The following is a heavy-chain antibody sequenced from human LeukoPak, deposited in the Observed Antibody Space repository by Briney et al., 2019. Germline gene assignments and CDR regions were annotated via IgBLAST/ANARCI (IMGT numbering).Heavy chain of an antibody. V-gene: IGHV1-69*05. J-gene: IGHJ3*02. Sequence: ASVKVSCKASAGTFSSYAISWVRQAPGQGLEWMGGIIPIFGTANYAQKFQGRVTITTDESTSTAYTELSSLRSEDTAVYYCARERRSLGAYCGGDCSHDAFDIWGQGTMVTVSS. CDR1: AGTFSSYA. D-gene: IGHD2-21*02. CDR2: IIPIFGTA. CDR3: ARERRSLGAYCGGDCSHDAFDI.